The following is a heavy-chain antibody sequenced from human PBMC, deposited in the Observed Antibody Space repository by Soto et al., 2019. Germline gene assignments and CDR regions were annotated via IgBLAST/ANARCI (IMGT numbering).Heavy chain of an antibody. Sequence: GESLKISCKGSGYGFTTYWIGWVRQMPGKGLEWMGIIYPRDSDTRYSPSFEGQVTISVDKSITTAYLKWSSLQASDTAIYYCARQMYEGYYKYAMDVWGQGTTVTVSS. V-gene: IGHV5-51*01. CDR2: IYPRDSDT. CDR3: ARQMYEGYYKYAMDV. CDR1: GYGFTTYW. J-gene: IGHJ6*02. D-gene: IGHD2-8*01.